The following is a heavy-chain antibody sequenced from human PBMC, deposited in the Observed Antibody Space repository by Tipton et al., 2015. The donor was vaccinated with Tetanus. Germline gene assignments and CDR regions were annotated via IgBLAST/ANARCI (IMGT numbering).Heavy chain of an antibody. CDR1: GGSISSGGYY. Sequence: LVKPTQTLSLTCTVSGGSISSGGYYWSWIRQHPGKGLGWIGDIYYSGSTYYNPSLKSRVTISADTSKNQFSLKLNSVTAADTAVYYCARDQARGARGWNYFDYWGQGTLVTVSS. J-gene: IGHJ4*02. V-gene: IGHV4-31*03. CDR2: IYYSGST. D-gene: IGHD1-26*01. CDR3: ARDQARGARGWNYFDY.